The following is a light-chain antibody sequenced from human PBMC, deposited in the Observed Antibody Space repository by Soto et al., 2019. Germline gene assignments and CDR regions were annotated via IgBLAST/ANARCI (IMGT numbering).Light chain of an antibody. J-gene: IGLJ2*01. Sequence: QSALTQPPSVSGTPGQRVSISCSGSRSNIGINAVGWYHQLPGTAPKVLIYANNQRPSGVPDRFSGSKSGTSASLAINGLQSDDEAHYYCAAWDDSLNGLVFGGGTK. V-gene: IGLV1-44*01. CDR3: AAWDDSLNGLV. CDR2: ANN. CDR1: RSNIGINA.